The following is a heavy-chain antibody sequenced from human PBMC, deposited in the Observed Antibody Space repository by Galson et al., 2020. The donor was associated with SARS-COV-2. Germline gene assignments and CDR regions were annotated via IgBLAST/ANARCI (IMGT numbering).Heavy chain of an antibody. CDR1: GFTFSSYA. Sequence: QLGESLKISCAASGFTFSSYAMHWVRQAPGKGLEWVAVISYDGSNKYYADSVKGRFTISRDNSKNTLYLQMNSLRAEETAVYYCASPGGGSYYTAFDIWGQGTMVTVSS. CDR2: ISYDGSNK. V-gene: IGHV3-30*04. CDR3: ASPGGGSYYTAFDI. D-gene: IGHD1-26*01. J-gene: IGHJ3*02.